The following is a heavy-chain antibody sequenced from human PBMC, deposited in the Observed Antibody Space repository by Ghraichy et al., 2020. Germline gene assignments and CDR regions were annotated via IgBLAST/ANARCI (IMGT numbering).Heavy chain of an antibody. D-gene: IGHD1/OR15-1a*01. CDR1: GFTVSNSY. Sequence: GGSLRLSCAASGFTVSNSYMTWVRQAPGKGLEWVSVIYSGGGTYYADSVKGRFTISRDNSKNTLYLQMNSLRVEDTAVYYCTRALTILGDWGQGTLVSVSS. CDR2: IYSGGGT. V-gene: IGHV3-66*01. CDR3: TRALTILGD. J-gene: IGHJ4*02.